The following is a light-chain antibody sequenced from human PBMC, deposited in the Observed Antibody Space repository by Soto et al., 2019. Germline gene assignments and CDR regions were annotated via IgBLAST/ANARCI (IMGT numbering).Light chain of an antibody. Sequence: IVLTQSPGTLSLSPGERATLSCRASQSVSSSYLAWYQQKPGQAPRLPIYGASSRATGSPDRFSGSGSGTDFTLTISRLELEDFAVYYCQQYGSTPLWTFGQGTKVAIK. V-gene: IGKV3-20*01. CDR1: QSVSSSY. CDR2: GAS. J-gene: IGKJ1*01. CDR3: QQYGSTPLWT.